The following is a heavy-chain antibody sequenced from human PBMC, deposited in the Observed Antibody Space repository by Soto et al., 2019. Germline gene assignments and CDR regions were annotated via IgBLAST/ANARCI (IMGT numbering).Heavy chain of an antibody. J-gene: IGHJ5*02. CDR1: GFTFSSYV. CDR2: ISGSGGST. V-gene: IGHV3-23*01. D-gene: IGHD3-22*01. Sequence: GGSLRLSCAASGFTFSSYVMSWVRQAPGKGLEWVSAISGSGGSTYYADSVKGRFTISRDNSKNTLYLQMNSLRAEDTAVYYCAKGGYYDSSGHNWFDPWGQGTLVTVSS. CDR3: AKGGYYDSSGHNWFDP.